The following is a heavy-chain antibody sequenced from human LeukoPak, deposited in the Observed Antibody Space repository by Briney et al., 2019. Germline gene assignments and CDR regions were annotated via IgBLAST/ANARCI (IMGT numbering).Heavy chain of an antibody. CDR2: ISGSGGST. V-gene: IGHV3-23*01. Sequence: GGSLRLSCAVSGFTFSSYAMSWVRQAPGKGLEWVSAISGSGGSTYYADSVKGRFTISRDNPKNTLYLQMNSLRAEDTAVYYCAKGDTAMVGTFDIWGQGTMVTVSS. CDR1: GFTFSSYA. D-gene: IGHD5-18*01. J-gene: IGHJ3*02. CDR3: AKGDTAMVGTFDI.